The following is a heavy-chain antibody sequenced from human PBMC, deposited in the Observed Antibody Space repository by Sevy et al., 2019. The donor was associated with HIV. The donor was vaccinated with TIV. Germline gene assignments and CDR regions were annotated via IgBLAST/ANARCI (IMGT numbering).Heavy chain of an antibody. D-gene: IGHD3-16*02. Sequence: GGSLRLSCAASGFNVNDNYMTWVRQAPGKGLEWVSIIHADGSSYYADSVKGRFTMSRDDSKNIVNLQMNSLRADDTAVYYCARDRRFCGNECYLYYYGMDVWGQGTAVTVSS. J-gene: IGHJ6*02. CDR3: ARDRRFCGNECYLYYYGMDV. CDR2: IHADGSS. V-gene: IGHV3-53*01. CDR1: GFNVNDNY.